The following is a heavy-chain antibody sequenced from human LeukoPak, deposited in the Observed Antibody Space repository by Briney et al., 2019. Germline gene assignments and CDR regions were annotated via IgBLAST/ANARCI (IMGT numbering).Heavy chain of an antibody. CDR2: INPDSGDT. D-gene: IGHD2-8*02. J-gene: IGHJ4*02. CDR3: AREGRQYTGGWYYFDY. CDR1: GYTFTNYH. V-gene: IGHV1-2*02. Sequence: ASVKVSCKASGYTFTNYHMNWVRQAPGQGLEWMGWINPDSGDTHYAQKFQGRVTMTRDTSISTGYMELSRLTSDDTAVYYCAREGRQYTGGWYYFDYWGQGTLVTVSS.